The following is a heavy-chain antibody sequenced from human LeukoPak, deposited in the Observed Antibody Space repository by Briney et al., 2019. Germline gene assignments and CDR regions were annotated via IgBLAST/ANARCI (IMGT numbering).Heavy chain of an antibody. CDR1: GFTFSSYS. CDR2: ISSSSNTI. D-gene: IGHD6-13*01. CDR3: AAGSGTFDY. V-gene: IGHV3-48*02. J-gene: IGHJ4*02. Sequence: GGSLRLSCAASGFTFSSYSLSWVRQAPGKGLEWVSYISSSSNTIYYADSVKGRFTISRDNAKNSLYLQMNSLRDEDTAVYCCAAGSGTFDYWGQGTLVIVSS.